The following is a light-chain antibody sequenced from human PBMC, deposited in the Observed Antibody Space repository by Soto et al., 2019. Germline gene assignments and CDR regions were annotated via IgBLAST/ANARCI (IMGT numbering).Light chain of an antibody. V-gene: IGKV3-15*01. CDR2: GAS. CDR1: ESVSNN. CDR3: QQYNNGPLFT. J-gene: IGKJ3*01. Sequence: EIVMTQSPATLSVSPGERATLSCRASESVSNNLAWFQQKPGQAPRLLIYGASTRATGIPARFSGSGSGTEFTLSIRSLQSEDFAVYYCQQYNNGPLFTFGPGTKVDFK.